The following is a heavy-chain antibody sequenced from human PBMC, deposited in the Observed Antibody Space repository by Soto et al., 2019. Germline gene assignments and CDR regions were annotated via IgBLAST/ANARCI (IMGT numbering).Heavy chain of an antibody. Sequence: AGTXSLTCALYGFSFRGYDFIWIRHPPGKGLEWIGEINHSGRTNYNPSLKSRVTISVDKSKNQFSLKMSSVTAADTAVYYCARLSVGVRGVYGMDVWGQGTTVTVSS. J-gene: IGHJ6*02. CDR2: INHSGRT. D-gene: IGHD3-10*01. CDR3: ARLSVGVRGVYGMDV. V-gene: IGHV4-34*01. CDR1: GFSFRGYD.